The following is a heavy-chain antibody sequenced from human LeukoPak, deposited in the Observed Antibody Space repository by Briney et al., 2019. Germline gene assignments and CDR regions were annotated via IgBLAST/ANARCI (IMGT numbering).Heavy chain of an antibody. CDR2: IIPIFGTA. J-gene: IGHJ3*02. CDR1: GGTFSSYA. D-gene: IGHD6-19*01. CDR3: ATEGVIKQWLVPGAFDI. V-gene: IGHV1-69*06. Sequence: SVKVSCKASGGTFSSYAISWVRQAPGQGLEWMGGIIPIFGTANYAQKFQGRVTITADKSTSTAYMELSSLRSEDTAVYYCATEGVIKQWLVPGAFDIWGQGTMVTVSS.